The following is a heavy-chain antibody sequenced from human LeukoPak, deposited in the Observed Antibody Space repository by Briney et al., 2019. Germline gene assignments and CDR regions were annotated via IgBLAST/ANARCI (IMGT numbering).Heavy chain of an antibody. Sequence: GASVKVSCKASGYTFTSYDINWLRQATGQGLEWMGWINPNSGGTNYAQKFQGRVTMTRDTSISTAYMELSRLRSDDTAVYYCARGGQQWLTYYYSYMDVWGKGTTVTVSS. D-gene: IGHD6-19*01. J-gene: IGHJ6*03. CDR1: GYTFTSYD. CDR2: INPNSGGT. V-gene: IGHV1-2*02. CDR3: ARGGQQWLTYYYSYMDV.